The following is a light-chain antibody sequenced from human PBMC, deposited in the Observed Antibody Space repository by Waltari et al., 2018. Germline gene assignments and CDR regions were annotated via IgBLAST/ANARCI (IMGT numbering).Light chain of an antibody. J-gene: IGKJ4*01. V-gene: IGKV1-8*01. CDR1: QNISTY. Sequence: AIRITQSPSSLSASTGDRVTITCRASQNISTYLAWYQQGPGKAPKLLIYTTSTLQSGVPSRFSGSGSGTDFALTISCLQAEDFAIYYCQQYYTYPLTFGGGTRV. CDR2: TTS. CDR3: QQYYTYPLT.